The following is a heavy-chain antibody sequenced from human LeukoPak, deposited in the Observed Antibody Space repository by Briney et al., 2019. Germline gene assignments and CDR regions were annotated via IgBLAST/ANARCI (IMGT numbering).Heavy chain of an antibody. CDR1: GFTFSSYG. CDR2: ISYDGSNK. V-gene: IGHV3-30*18. Sequence: GRSLRLSCAASGFTFSSYGMHWVRQAPGKGLEWVAVISYDGSNKYYADSVKGRFTISRDNSKNTLYLQMNSLRAEDTAVYYCAKGSLYCSGGSCYLVWGQGTLVTVSS. D-gene: IGHD2-15*01. CDR3: AKGSLYCSGGSCYLV. J-gene: IGHJ4*02.